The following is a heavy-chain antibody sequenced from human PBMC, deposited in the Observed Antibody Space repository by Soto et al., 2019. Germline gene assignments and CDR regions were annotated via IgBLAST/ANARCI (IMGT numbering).Heavy chain of an antibody. D-gene: IGHD5-18*01. V-gene: IGHV3-30-3*01. J-gene: IGHJ4*02. CDR2: ISYDGSNK. CDR3: ARDSYRTAMVSRNPRLRIHYFDY. CDR1: GFTFSSYA. Sequence: ESGGGVVQPGRSLRLSCAASGFTFSSYAMHWVRQAPGKGLEWVAVISYDGSNKYYADSVKGRFTISRDNSKNTLYLQMNSLRAEDTAVYYCARDSYRTAMVSRNPRLRIHYFDYWGQGTLVTVSS.